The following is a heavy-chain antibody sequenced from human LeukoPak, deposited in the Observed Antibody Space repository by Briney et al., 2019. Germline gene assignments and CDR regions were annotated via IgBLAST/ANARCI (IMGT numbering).Heavy chain of an antibody. CDR1: GFTFSNAW. Sequence: GGSLRLSCAASGFTFSNAWMSWVRQAPGKGLEWVGRIKSKTDGGTTDYAAPVKGRFTISRDDSKNTLYLQMNSLKTEDTAVYYCTTDSSAYYEGYFDYWGQGTLVTVSS. V-gene: IGHV3-15*01. D-gene: IGHD3-22*01. J-gene: IGHJ4*02. CDR3: TTDSSAYYEGYFDY. CDR2: IKSKTDGGTT.